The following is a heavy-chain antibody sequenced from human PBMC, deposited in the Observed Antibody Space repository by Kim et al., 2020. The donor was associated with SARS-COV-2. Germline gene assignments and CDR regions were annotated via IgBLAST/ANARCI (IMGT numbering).Heavy chain of an antibody. J-gene: IGHJ4*02. V-gene: IGHV2-70*17. Sequence: SGPTLVNPKQTLTLPCTFSGFSLTTREIFVIWIRQPPGKALEGLARFDGDKDNFYSTSLKTRLTITRDTPKTQVVLTMTNRAPVDSATDYWARRSGARQQGGYLDYWGKGTLVTVSS. CDR3: ARRSGARQQGGYLDY. D-gene: IGHD3-3*01. CDR1: GFSLTTREIF. CDR2: FDGDKDN.